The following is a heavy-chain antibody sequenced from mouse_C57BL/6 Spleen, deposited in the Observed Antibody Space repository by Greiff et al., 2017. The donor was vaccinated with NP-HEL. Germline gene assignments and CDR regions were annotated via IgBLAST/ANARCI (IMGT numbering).Heavy chain of an antibody. J-gene: IGHJ2*01. CDR1: GYTFTDYY. D-gene: IGHD2-12*01. Sequence: EVKLQQSGPELVKPGASVKISCKASGYTFTDYYMNWVKQSHGKSLEWIGDINPNNGGTSYNQKFKGKATLTVDKSSSTAYMELRSLTSEDSAVYYCARGGWNSAFDYWGQGTTLTVSS. V-gene: IGHV1-26*01. CDR2: INPNNGGT. CDR3: ARGGWNSAFDY.